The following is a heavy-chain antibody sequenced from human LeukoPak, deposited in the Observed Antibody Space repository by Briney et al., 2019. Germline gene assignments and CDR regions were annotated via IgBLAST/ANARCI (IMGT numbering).Heavy chain of an antibody. D-gene: IGHD5-18*01. J-gene: IGHJ5*02. Sequence: SETLSLTCTVSGGSISGYHWSWIRQPPGKGLEWIAYISDRGSTNYNPSLKSRVTISVDGSKNQFSLNLSSVTAADTAVYYCARTLASGTADPWGQGTQVTVSS. CDR3: ARTLASGTADP. CDR1: GGSISGYH. CDR2: ISDRGST. V-gene: IGHV4-59*08.